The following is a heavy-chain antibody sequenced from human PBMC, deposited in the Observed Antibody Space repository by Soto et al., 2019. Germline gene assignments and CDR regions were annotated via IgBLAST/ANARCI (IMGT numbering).Heavy chain of an antibody. CDR1: GDSVSSNSAA. CDR3: ASAYYDFWSGYFSYYYFDY. D-gene: IGHD3-3*01. V-gene: IGHV6-1*01. CDR2: TYYRSKWYN. J-gene: IGHJ4*02. Sequence: SQTLSLTCAISGDSVSSNSAAWNWIRQSPSRGLEWLGRTYYRSKWYNDYAVSVKSRITINPDTSKNQFSLQLNSVTPEDTAVYYCASAYYDFWSGYFSYYYFDYWGQGTLVTVSS.